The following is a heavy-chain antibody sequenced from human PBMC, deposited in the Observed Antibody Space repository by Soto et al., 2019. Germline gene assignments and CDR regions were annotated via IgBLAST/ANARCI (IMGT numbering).Heavy chain of an antibody. Sequence: QISLKESGPTLVQPTQTLTLTCTFSGFSLTSNGVGVGWIRQPPGKALEWLALIYWDDTERYSPSLKTRLPITKDPSKNQVVLTMTYMDPVDTATYYCAPEGYGSDNWYDPWGQGTLVTVSS. CDR2: IYWDDTE. CDR3: APEGYGSDNWYDP. CDR1: GFSLTSNGVG. J-gene: IGHJ5*02. D-gene: IGHD6-13*01. V-gene: IGHV2-5*02.